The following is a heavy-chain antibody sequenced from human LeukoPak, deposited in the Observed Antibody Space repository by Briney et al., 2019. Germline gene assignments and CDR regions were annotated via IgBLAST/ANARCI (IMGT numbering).Heavy chain of an antibody. J-gene: IGHJ4*02. CDR3: ATVWTAGAREFDY. Sequence: GVTLRLSCAGSGFTFRNYAMRWVGPAPGKGREWGSGISGTGAGTYYADSVKGRLTISRDNSKNMLYLQMNSLRAEDTAVYYCATVWTAGAREFDYWGQGTLVTVSS. V-gene: IGHV3-23*01. CDR1: GFTFRNYA. D-gene: IGHD1-26*01. CDR2: ISGTGAGT.